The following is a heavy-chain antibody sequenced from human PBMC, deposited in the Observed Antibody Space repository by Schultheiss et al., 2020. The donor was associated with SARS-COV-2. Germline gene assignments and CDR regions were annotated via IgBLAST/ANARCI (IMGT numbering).Heavy chain of an antibody. CDR1: GGSFSGYY. CDR3: AREWHYYDGSAGIDY. CDR2: ISYSGST. Sequence: SQTLSLTCAVYGGSFSGYYWSWIRQPPGKGLEWIGYISYSGSTYYNPSLKSRVTISVDTSKNQFSLKLSSVTAADTAVYYCAREWHYYDGSAGIDYWGQGIQVTVSS. V-gene: IGHV4-59*01. J-gene: IGHJ4*02. D-gene: IGHD3-22*01.